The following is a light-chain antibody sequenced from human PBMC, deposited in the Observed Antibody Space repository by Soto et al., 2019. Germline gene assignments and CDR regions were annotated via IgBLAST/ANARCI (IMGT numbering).Light chain of an antibody. CDR2: DAS. J-gene: IGKJ5*01. CDR3: QQYENLPT. V-gene: IGKV1-33*01. CDR1: QNINNY. Sequence: DIQMTQSPSSLSASXGHRVTITCQASQNINNYLNWYQQEPGRAPKLLIYDASNLEAGVPSRFRGSGSGTDFTFTISRLQPEDIATYYCQQYENLPTFGQGTRLENK.